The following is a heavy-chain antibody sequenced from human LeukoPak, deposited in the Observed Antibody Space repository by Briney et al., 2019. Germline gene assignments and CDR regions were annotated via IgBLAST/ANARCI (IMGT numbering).Heavy chain of an antibody. CDR3: ARHADV. Sequence: GESLKISCQGSGYSFTSYWIPWVRQMPGKGLEWMGRIDPSNSYTNYNPSFQGHVTISADKSINTAYLQWNSLKASDTAMYYCARHADVWGQGTTVTVSS. V-gene: IGHV5-10-1*01. J-gene: IGHJ6*02. CDR2: IDPSNSYT. CDR1: GYSFTSYW.